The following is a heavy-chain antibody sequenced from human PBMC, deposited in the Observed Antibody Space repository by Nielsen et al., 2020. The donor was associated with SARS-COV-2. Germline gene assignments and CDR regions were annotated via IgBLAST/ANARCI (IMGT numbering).Heavy chain of an antibody. D-gene: IGHD3-3*01. CDR1: GGSISNTAYY. V-gene: IGHV4-39*01. CDR2: MYDLGST. Sequence: SETLSLTCTVSGGSISNTAYYWAWIRQPPGKGLEWLVSMYDLGSTFYNPSLTSRVTMSVDTSKNQFSLKLNSVTAADTAVYYCARLYSFWSGDPPLRYFDSWGQGTLVTVSS. CDR3: ARLYSFWSGDPPLRYFDS. J-gene: IGHJ4*02.